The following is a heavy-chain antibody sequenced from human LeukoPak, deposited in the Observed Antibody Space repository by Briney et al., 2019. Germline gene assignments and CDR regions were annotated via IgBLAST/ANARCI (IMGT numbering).Heavy chain of an antibody. J-gene: IGHJ4*02. V-gene: IGHV4-39*07. Sequence: SETLSLTCSVSGASISSSRYYWGWIRQPPGKGLEWIGSVYDSGSTYYNTSLKSRVTISVDTSKNQFSLKLSSVTAADTAVYYCARGRPITIFGVVVFDYWGQGTLVTVSS. CDR3: ARGRPITIFGVVVFDY. CDR1: GASISSSRYY. CDR2: VYDSGST. D-gene: IGHD3-3*01.